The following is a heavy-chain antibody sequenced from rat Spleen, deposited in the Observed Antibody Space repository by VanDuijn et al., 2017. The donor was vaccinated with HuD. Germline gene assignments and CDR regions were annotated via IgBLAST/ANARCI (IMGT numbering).Heavy chain of an antibody. CDR3: VREAFGVDY. J-gene: IGHJ2*01. V-gene: IGHV5S23*01. D-gene: IGHD4-3*01. CDR1: GFTFSDYY. Sequence: EVQLVESGGGLVQPGRSLKLSCAASGFTFSDYYMAWVRQAPTKGLEWVASITNGGGTTYYRDSVKGRFTISRDNTKSTLYLQMTKLGSEDTAIYYCVREAFGVDYWGQGVMVTVSS. CDR2: ITNGGGTT.